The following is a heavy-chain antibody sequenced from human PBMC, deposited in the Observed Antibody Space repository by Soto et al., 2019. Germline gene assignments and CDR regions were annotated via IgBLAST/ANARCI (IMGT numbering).Heavy chain of an antibody. V-gene: IGHV4-30-2*01. CDR2: IYHSGST. Sequence: TLSLTCAVSGGSISSGGYSWSWIRQPPGKGLEWIGYIYHSGSTYYNPSLKSRVTISVDRSKNQFSLKLSSVTAADTAVYYCARVTGTTAFDYWGQGTLVTVSS. D-gene: IGHD1-7*01. CDR3: ARVTGTTAFDY. CDR1: GGSISSGGYS. J-gene: IGHJ4*02.